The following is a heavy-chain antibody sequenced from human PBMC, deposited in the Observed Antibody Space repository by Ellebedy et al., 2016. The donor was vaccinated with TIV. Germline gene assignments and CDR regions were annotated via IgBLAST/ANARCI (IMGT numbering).Heavy chain of an antibody. J-gene: IGHJ4*02. CDR2: ISSSSSYI. D-gene: IGHD6-19*01. Sequence: GGSLRLSXAASGFTFSTYGMNWVRQAPGKGLEWVSSISSSSSYIYYADSVKGRFTISRDNAKNSLYLQMNSLRAEDTAIYYCASAGGSGWYYNNYHFDYWGQGTLVTVSS. CDR3: ASAGGSGWYYNNYHFDY. V-gene: IGHV3-21*01. CDR1: GFTFSTYG.